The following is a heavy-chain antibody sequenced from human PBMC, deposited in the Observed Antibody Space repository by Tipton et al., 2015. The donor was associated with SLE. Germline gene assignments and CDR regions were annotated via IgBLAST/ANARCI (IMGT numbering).Heavy chain of an antibody. CDR2: ISSSSSYI. CDR3: ASPLTVTQVAFDI. V-gene: IGHV3-21*01. D-gene: IGHD4-17*01. J-gene: IGHJ3*02. CDR1: GFTFSSYS. Sequence: GSLRLSCAASGFTFSSYSMNWVRQAPGKGLEWVSSISSSSSYIYYADSVKGRFTISRDNAKNSLYLQMNSLSAEDTAVYYCASPLTVTQVAFDIWGQGTMVTVSS.